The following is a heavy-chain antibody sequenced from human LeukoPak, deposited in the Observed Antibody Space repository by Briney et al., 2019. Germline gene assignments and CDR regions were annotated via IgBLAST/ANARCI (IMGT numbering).Heavy chain of an antibody. D-gene: IGHD1-26*01. CDR3: ARENPQLATTDY. V-gene: IGHV1-2*02. CDR2: INPNSGGT. J-gene: IGHJ4*02. CDR1: GYTFTGYY. Sequence: ASVRVSCKASGYTFTGYYMHWVRQAPGQGLEWMGWINPNSGGTNYAQKFQGRVTMTRDTSISTPYMELSRLRSDDTAVYYCARENPQLATTDYWGQGTLVTVSS.